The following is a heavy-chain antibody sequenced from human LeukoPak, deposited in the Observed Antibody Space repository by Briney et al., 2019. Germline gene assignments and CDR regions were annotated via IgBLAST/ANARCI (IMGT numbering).Heavy chain of an antibody. CDR1: GYSFTSYC. CDR2: IYPGDSGT. D-gene: IGHD5-18*01. V-gene: IGHV5-51*01. J-gene: IGHJ4*02. CDR3: ARHPDTAMVVDY. Sequence: GESLKISCKGSGYSFTSYCSGWVRQMPGKGLEWMGIIYPGDSGTRYSPSFQGQVTISADKSISTAYLQWSSLKASDTAMYYCARHPDTAMVVDYWGQGTLVTVSS.